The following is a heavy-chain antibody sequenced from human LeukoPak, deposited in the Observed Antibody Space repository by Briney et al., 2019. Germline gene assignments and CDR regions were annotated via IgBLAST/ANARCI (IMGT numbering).Heavy chain of an antibody. J-gene: IGHJ3*02. CDR1: GFTFSSYA. D-gene: IGHD3-10*01. CDR3: ARGGYYGSGSYLDAFDI. Sequence: GGSLRLSCAASGFTFSSYAMHWVRQAPGKGLEWVAVISYDGSNKYYADSVKGRFTISRDSSKNTLYLQMNSLRAEDTAVYYCARGGYYGSGSYLDAFDIWGQGTMVTVSS. V-gene: IGHV3-30*04. CDR2: ISYDGSNK.